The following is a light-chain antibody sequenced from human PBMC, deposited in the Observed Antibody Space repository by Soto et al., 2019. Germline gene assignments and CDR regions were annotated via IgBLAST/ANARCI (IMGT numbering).Light chain of an antibody. CDR3: QQYNSYSPWT. V-gene: IGKV1-5*01. CDR1: QSISSW. Sequence: DIQMTQGPSSLSASVVYRVTITCXASQSISSWLAWYQQKPGKAPKLLIYDASSLESGVPSRFSGSGSGTEFTLTISSLQPDDFATYYCQQYNSYSPWTFGQGTKVDI. J-gene: IGKJ1*01. CDR2: DAS.